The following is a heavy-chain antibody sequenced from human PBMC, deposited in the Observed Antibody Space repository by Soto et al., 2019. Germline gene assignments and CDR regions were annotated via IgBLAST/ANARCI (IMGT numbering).Heavy chain of an antibody. CDR3: AKRRSFGECLY. CDR2: ISGSGGST. D-gene: IGHD3-10*01. Sequence: EVQLLESGGGLVQPGGSLRLSCAASGFTFSSYAMSWVRQAPGKGLEWVSAISGSGGSTYYADSVKGQFTISRDNSKNPLYLQMNSMRAEDTAVYYCAKRRSFGECLYWGQGTLVTVSS. J-gene: IGHJ4*02. CDR1: GFTFSSYA. V-gene: IGHV3-23*01.